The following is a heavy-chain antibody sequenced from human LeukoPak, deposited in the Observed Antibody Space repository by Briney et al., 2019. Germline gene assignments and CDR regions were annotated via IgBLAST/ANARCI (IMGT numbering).Heavy chain of an antibody. CDR1: GFTVSSNY. V-gene: IGHV3-53*01. CDR2: IYSGGAT. Sequence: GGSLRLSCAASGFTVSSNYMSWVRQAPGKGLEWVSVIYSGGATYYADSVKGRFTISRDNAKNSLYLQMNSLRAEDTAVYYCARDRGIANAFDIWGQGTMVTVSS. D-gene: IGHD6-13*01. CDR3: ARDRGIANAFDI. J-gene: IGHJ3*02.